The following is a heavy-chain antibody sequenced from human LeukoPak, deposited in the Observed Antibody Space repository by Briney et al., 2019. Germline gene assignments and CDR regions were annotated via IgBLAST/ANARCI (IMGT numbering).Heavy chain of an antibody. Sequence: GRSLRLSCAASGFTFSSYGMHWVRQAPGKGLEWVAVIWYDGSNKYYADSVKGRFTISRDNSKNTLYLQMNSLRAEDTAVYYCARDPGAVAPLYGMDVWGQGTTVTVSS. CDR2: IWYDGSNK. V-gene: IGHV3-33*01. CDR3: ARDPGAVAPLYGMDV. D-gene: IGHD6-19*01. J-gene: IGHJ6*02. CDR1: GFTFSSYG.